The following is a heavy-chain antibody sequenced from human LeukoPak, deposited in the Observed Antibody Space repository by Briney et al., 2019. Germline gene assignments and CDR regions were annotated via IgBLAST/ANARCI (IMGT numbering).Heavy chain of an antibody. J-gene: IGHJ4*02. CDR2: IYSGGST. CDR1: GFTVSSNY. CDR3: ARGAMVNFGGYYFDY. D-gene: IGHD5-18*01. Sequence: GGSLRLSCAASGFTVSSNYMSWVRQAPGKGLEWVSVIYSGGSTYYADSVKGRFTISRDNSKNTLYLQMNSLRAEDTAVYYCARGAMVNFGGYYFDYWGQGTLVTVSS. V-gene: IGHV3-53*01.